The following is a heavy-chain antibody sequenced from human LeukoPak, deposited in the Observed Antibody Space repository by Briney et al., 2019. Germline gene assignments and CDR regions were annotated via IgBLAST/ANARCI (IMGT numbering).Heavy chain of an antibody. CDR1: GFTFSSYS. Sequence: GGSLRLSCAASGFTFSSYSMSWVRQAPGKGLEWVSSISGSATYTYYAGSVMGRFTISRDNPKNTVYLQMNSLGVEDTAIYFCVKVADSSGWYSDSWGQGTRVTVSA. D-gene: IGHD6-19*01. CDR2: ISGSATYT. J-gene: IGHJ5*01. V-gene: IGHV3-23*01. CDR3: VKVADSSGWYSDS.